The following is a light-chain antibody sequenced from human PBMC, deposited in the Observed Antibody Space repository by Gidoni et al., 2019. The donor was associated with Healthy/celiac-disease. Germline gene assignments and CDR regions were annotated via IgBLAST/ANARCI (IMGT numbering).Light chain of an antibody. J-gene: IGKJ2*01. Sequence: DIVMTQSPLSLPVTPGEPASLSCRSSQCLLHSNGYNYLDWDLQKPGQSPQLLIYWGSNRASGVPDRFSGSGSGTDFTLKISRVEAEDVGVYYCMQALQTPYTFGQGTKLEIK. CDR2: WGS. V-gene: IGKV2-28*01. CDR3: MQALQTPYT. CDR1: QCLLHSNGYNY.